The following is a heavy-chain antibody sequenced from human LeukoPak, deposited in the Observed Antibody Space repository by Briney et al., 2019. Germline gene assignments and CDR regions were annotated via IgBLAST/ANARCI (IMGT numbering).Heavy chain of an antibody. V-gene: IGHV4-39*01. CDR3: ARHRASSRGGSGYSQGGFDY. Sequence: PSETLSLTCTVSGGSISSSDYYWGWIRQPPGKGLEWIGSIYYSGRTYYSPSLKSRVTISVDTSKSQFSLNLNSVTAADTAVYYCARHRASSRGGSGYSQGGFDYWGQGTLVTVSS. J-gene: IGHJ4*02. D-gene: IGHD3-22*01. CDR2: IYYSGRT. CDR1: GGSISSSDYY.